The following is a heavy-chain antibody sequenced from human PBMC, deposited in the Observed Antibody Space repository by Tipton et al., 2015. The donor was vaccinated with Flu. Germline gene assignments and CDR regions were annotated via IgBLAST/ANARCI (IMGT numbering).Heavy chain of an antibody. V-gene: IGHV4-39*01. CDR3: ARIAVAGPSDAFDI. Sequence: TLSLTCTVSGGSISSSSYYWGWIRQPPGKGLEWIGSIYYSGSTYYNPSLKSRVTISVDTSKNQFSLKLSSVTAADTAVYYCARIAVAGPSDAFDIWGQGTMVTVSS. CDR2: IYYSGST. D-gene: IGHD6-19*01. J-gene: IGHJ3*02. CDR1: GGSISSSSYY.